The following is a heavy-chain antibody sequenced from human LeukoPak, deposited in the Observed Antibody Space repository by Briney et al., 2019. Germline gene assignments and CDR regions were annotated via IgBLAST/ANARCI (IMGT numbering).Heavy chain of an antibody. CDR2: IRRRAFGETA. D-gene: IGHD6-13*01. J-gene: IGHJ6*02. CDR3: TREGAAAAYGMDV. CDR1: GFTFGDYA. Sequence: GGSLRLSCTASGFTFGDYAVSWVRRAPGRGLEWVGLIRRRAFGETADYAASVKGRFTISRDDSKSIVYLQMNSLKTEDTAVYYCTREGAAAAYGMDVWGQGTTVTVS. V-gene: IGHV3-49*04.